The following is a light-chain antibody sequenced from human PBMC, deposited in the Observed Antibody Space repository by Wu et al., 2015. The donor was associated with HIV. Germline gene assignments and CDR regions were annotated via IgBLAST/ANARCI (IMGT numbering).Light chain of an antibody. CDR1: QTVYNY. Sequence: EIVLTQSPATLSLSPGERATLSCRASQTVYNYFAWYQQRPGQAPRLLIYDASNRASGIPARFSGRGSGTDFTLTISSLQPEDSAIYYCQQRGTFGQGTKVEIK. J-gene: IGKJ1*01. CDR2: DAS. CDR3: QQRGT. V-gene: IGKV3-11*01.